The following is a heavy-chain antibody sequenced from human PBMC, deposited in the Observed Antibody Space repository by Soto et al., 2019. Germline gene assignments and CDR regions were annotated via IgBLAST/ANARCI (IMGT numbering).Heavy chain of an antibody. J-gene: IGHJ4*02. D-gene: IGHD3-22*01. CDR2: ISGSGGST. V-gene: IGHV3-23*01. Sequence: GGSLRLSCAASGFTFSSYAMSWVRQAPGKGLEWVSAISGSGGSTYYADSVKGRFTISRDNSENTLYLQMNSLRAEDTAVYYCAKISRTNYYDSSGYRDYFDYWGQGTLVTVSS. CDR1: GFTFSSYA. CDR3: AKISRTNYYDSSGYRDYFDY.